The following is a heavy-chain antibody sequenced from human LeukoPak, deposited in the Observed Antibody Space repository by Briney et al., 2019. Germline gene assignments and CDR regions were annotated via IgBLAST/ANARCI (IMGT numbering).Heavy chain of an antibody. CDR1: GGSISSYY. CDR3: ARAELRYFDWAHDALDI. D-gene: IGHD3-9*01. J-gene: IGHJ3*02. CDR2: IYYSGST. V-gene: IGHV4-59*01. Sequence: SETLSLTCTVSGGSISSYYWSWIRQPPGKGLEWIGYIYYSGSTNYNPSLKSRVTISVDTSKNQFSLKLSSVTAADTAVYYCARAELRYFDWAHDALDIWGQGTMVTVSS.